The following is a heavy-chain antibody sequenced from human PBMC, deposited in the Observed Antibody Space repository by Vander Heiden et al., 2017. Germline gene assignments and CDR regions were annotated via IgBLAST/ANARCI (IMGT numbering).Heavy chain of an antibody. CDR2: IIPIFGTA. CDR1: GGTFSRYA. CDR3: ARSDYDFWSGYYKYYYGMDV. J-gene: IGHJ6*02. D-gene: IGHD3-3*01. Sequence: QVQLVQSGAEVKKPGSSVKVSCKASGGTFSRYAISWVRQAPGQGLEWMGGIIPIFGTANYAQKFQGRVTITADESTSTAYMELSSLRSEDTAVYYCARSDYDFWSGYYKYYYGMDVWGQGTTVTVSS. V-gene: IGHV1-69*01.